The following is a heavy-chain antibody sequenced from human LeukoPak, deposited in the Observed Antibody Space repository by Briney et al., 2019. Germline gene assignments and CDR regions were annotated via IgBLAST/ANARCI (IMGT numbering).Heavy chain of an antibody. CDR2: ISSSSSTI. CDR3: ASVAVAGTDYNFDY. J-gene: IGHJ4*02. V-gene: IGHV3-48*02. D-gene: IGHD6-19*01. Sequence: PGGSLRLSCAASGFTFSSYSMNWVRQAPGKGLEWVSYISSSSSTIYYADSVKGRFTISRDNAKNSLYLQMNSLRDEDTAVYYCASVAVAGTDYNFDYWGQGTLVTVSS. CDR1: GFTFSSYS.